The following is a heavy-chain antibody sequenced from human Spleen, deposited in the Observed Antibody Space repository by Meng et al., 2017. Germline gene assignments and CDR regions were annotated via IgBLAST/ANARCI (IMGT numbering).Heavy chain of an antibody. Sequence: ASVNVSCKASGYTFSSLSINWMRQAPGQGLEWMGWISPSSGNTNYAQNLQGRVTMTTDTSTTTAYMELRSLRSDDTAIYYCVRGYSHDREVAFDIWGQGTMVTVSS. J-gene: IGHJ3*02. CDR3: VRGYSHDREVAFDI. CDR2: ISPSSGNT. CDR1: GYTFSSLS. D-gene: IGHD5-18*01. V-gene: IGHV1-18*01.